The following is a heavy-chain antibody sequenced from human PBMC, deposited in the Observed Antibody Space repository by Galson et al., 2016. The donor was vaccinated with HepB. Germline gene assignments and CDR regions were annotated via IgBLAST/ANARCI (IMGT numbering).Heavy chain of an antibody. CDR1: NGSFRGYY. CDR3: ARGRGKLDF. V-gene: IGHV4-34*01. CDR2: INYSGTT. Sequence: SETLSLTCVVYNGSFRGYYWSWIRQPPGRGLEWIGGINYSGTTNYNPSLKSPLTISVDTSNKPFSLKLKSVTAADTAIYYCARGRGKLDFWGQGILATVSS. D-gene: IGHD3-16*01. J-gene: IGHJ4*02.